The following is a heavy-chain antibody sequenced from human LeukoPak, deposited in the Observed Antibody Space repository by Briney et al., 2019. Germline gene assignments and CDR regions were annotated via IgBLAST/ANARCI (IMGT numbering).Heavy chain of an antibody. Sequence: GGSLRLSCTASGLTFDDYYIAWIRQAPGKGLDWVAYISSSGTVTYYADSVKGRFTVSRDNAKNSLYLQMDNLQADDTAMYYCARPARSGIYYPDAFEYWGQGTMVTVSS. D-gene: IGHD3-10*01. V-gene: IGHV3-11*04. CDR2: ISSSGTVT. CDR3: ARPARSGIYYPDAFEY. J-gene: IGHJ3*01. CDR1: GLTFDDYY.